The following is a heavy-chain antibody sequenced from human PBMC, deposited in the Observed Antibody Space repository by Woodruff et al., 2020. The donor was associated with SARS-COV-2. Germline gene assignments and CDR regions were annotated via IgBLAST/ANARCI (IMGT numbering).Heavy chain of an antibody. D-gene: IGHD3-22*01. Sequence: SYDGSNKYYADSVKGRFTISRDNSKNTLYLQMNSLRAEDTAVYYCARDYYDSSGYYFPGDYWGQGTLVT. CDR3: ARDYYDSSGYYFPGDY. J-gene: IGHJ4*02. V-gene: IGHV3-30-3*01. CDR2: SYDGSNK.